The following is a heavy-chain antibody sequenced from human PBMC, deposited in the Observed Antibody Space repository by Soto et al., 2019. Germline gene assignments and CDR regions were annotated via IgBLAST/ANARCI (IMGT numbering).Heavy chain of an antibody. J-gene: IGHJ4*02. CDR3: AKVREIVATISPFGY. V-gene: IGHV3-23*01. D-gene: IGHD5-12*01. CDR1: EFTFSSLA. Sequence: PVRSTRLPCGASEFTFSSLAGSRVLQAPGKGLEWVSAISGSGGSTYYADSVKGRFTISRDNSKNTLYLQMNSLRAEDTAVYYCAKVREIVATISPFGYRGEGTLGAV. CDR2: ISGSGGST.